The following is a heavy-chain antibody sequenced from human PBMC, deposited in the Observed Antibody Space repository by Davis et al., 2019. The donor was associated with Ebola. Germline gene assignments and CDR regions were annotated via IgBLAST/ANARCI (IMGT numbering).Heavy chain of an antibody. V-gene: IGHV4-34*01. Sequence: PSETLSLTCAVYGGSFSGYYWSWIRQPPGKGLEWIGEINHSGSTNYNPSLKSRVTISVDTSKNQFSLKLSSVTAADTAVYYCARVGRYSSSWLNAFDIWGQGTMVTVSS. CDR1: GGSFSGYY. CDR2: INHSGST. D-gene: IGHD6-13*01. CDR3: ARVGRYSSSWLNAFDI. J-gene: IGHJ3*02.